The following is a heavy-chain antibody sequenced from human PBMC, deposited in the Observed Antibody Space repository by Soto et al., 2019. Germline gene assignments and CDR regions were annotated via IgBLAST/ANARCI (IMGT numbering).Heavy chain of an antibody. CDR2: IYYSGST. V-gene: IGHV4-59*01. D-gene: IGHD1-7*01. J-gene: IGHJ5*02. CDR3: AREGVTGTTVWFDH. Sequence: SETLSLTCTVSGGSISSYYWSWIRQPPGKGLEWIGYIYYSGSTNYNPSLKSRVTISVDTSKNQFSLKLSSVTAADTAVYYCAREGVTGTTVWFDHGGQGTLVTVS. CDR1: GGSISSYY.